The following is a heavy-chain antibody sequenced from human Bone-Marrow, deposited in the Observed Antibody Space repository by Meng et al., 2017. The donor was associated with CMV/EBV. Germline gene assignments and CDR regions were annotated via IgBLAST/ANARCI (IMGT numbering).Heavy chain of an antibody. Sequence: SETLSLTCAVSGGSISSSNWWSWVRQPPGKGLEWIGEIYHSGSTNYNPSLKSRVTISVDKSKNQFSLKLSSVTAEDTAVYYCAREGEYIVGATAKKRVGVLVYWGQGTLVTVSS. CDR2: IYHSGST. J-gene: IGHJ4*02. D-gene: IGHD1-26*01. CDR1: GGSISSSNW. CDR3: AREGEYIVGATAKKRVGVLVY. V-gene: IGHV4-4*02.